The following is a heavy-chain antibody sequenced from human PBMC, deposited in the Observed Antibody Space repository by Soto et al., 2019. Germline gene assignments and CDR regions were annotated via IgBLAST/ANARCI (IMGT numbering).Heavy chain of an antibody. CDR3: VRGDVFDI. J-gene: IGHJ3*02. V-gene: IGHV4-4*07. Sequence: QLYLQESGPGLVKPSETLSLRCTVSDGSISGYYWSWVRQPGGKGLEWIGRIYSTGNANYNPSLKNRVTMSVDTSQNRFSLELTSVTAADTAMYYCVRGDVFDIWGRGIEVTVAS. D-gene: IGHD3-10*01. CDR1: DGSISGYY. CDR2: IYSTGNA.